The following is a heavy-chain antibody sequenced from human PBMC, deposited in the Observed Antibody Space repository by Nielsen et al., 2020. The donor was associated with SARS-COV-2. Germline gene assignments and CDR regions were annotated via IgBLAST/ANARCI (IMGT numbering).Heavy chain of an antibody. J-gene: IGHJ2*01. CDR3: ARNPRHKPSITMVRGTNWYFDL. CDR1: AFTFSTYW. Sequence: GESLKISCAASAFTFSTYWMHWVRQAPGKGLVWVSRINSDGSSTSYADSVKGRFTISRDNAKNTLYLQMNSLRAEDTAVYYCARNPRHKPSITMVRGTNWYFDLWGRGTLVTVSS. V-gene: IGHV3-74*01. D-gene: IGHD3-10*01. CDR2: INSDGSST.